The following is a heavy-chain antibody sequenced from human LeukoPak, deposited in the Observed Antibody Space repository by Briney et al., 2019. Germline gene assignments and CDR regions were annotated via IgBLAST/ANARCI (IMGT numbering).Heavy chain of an antibody. D-gene: IGHD5-12*01. CDR3: VRDGGVSGYDLLDY. Sequence: PGGSLRLSCAASGFTFSDYWMAWVRQAPGKGLEWVAHINQDGSEERYMDSAKARFTISRDNAKNSLSLQMNSLRAEDTAVYYCVRDGGVSGYDLLDYWGQGTLVTVSP. CDR2: INQDGSEE. V-gene: IGHV3-7*01. CDR1: GFTFSDYW. J-gene: IGHJ4*02.